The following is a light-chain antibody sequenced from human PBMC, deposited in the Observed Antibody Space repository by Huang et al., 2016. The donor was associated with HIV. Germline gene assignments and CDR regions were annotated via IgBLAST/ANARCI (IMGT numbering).Light chain of an antibody. CDR2: WAS. Sequence: EIVIPHTPHSLVFLLGERATTYGKSSQSILYSSNNKNYLAWDQQKPGQPPKLLIYWASTRESGVPDRFSGSGSGTDFTLTISSLQAEDVAVYYCQQYYSTPYTFGQGTKLEIK. CDR1: QSILYSSNNKNY. V-gene: IGKV4-1*01. J-gene: IGKJ2*01. CDR3: QQYYSTPYT.